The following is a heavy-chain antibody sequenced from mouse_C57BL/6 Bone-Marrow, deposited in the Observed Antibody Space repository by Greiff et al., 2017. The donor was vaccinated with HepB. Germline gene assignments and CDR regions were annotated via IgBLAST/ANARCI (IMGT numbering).Heavy chain of an antibody. CDR2: ISNLAYSI. V-gene: IGHV5-15*01. D-gene: IGHD1-1*01. Sequence: EVQLVESGGGLVQPGGSLKLSCAASGFTFSDYGMAWVRQAPRKGPEWVAFISNLAYSIYYADTVTGRFTISRENAKNTLYLEMSSLRSEDTAMYYCARPLYYYGSSYAMDYWGQGTSVTVSS. J-gene: IGHJ4*01. CDR1: GFTFSDYG. CDR3: ARPLYYYGSSYAMDY.